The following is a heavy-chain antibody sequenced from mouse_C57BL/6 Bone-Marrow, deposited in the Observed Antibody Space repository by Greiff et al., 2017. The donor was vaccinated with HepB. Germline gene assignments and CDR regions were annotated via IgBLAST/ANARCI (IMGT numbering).Heavy chain of an antibody. CDR3: ARRDGPYAMDY. D-gene: IGHD1-1*01. J-gene: IGHJ4*01. CDR2: IYPRSGNT. Sequence: VKLQQSGAELARPGASVKLSCKASGYTFTSYGISWVKQRTGQGLEWIGEIYPRSGNTYYNEKFKGKATLTADKSSSTAYMELRSLTSEDSAVYFCARRDGPYAMDYWGQGTSVTVSS. CDR1: GYTFTSYG. V-gene: IGHV1-81*01.